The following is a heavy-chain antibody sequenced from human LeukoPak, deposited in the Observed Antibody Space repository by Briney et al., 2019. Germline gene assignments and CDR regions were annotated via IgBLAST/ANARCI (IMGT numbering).Heavy chain of an antibody. Sequence: SETLSLTCTVSGVSISHYDWSWIRQPPGKGLEWIGDMFHSGSTTYNPSLKSRVTISVDTSKNQVSLNLKSATAADTAVYYCARRGGSPLGAFDVWGQGTMVTVSS. D-gene: IGHD1-26*01. CDR2: MFHSGST. J-gene: IGHJ3*01. V-gene: IGHV4-59*01. CDR1: GVSISHYD. CDR3: ARRGGSPLGAFDV.